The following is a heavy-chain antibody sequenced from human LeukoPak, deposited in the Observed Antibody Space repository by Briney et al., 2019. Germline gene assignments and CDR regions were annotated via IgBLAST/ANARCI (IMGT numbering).Heavy chain of an antibody. CDR2: IYYSGST. V-gene: IGHV4-59*01. J-gene: IGHJ4*02. D-gene: IGHD6-13*01. CDR3: ARVSPWSSSWYYFDY. Sequence: SETLSLTCTVSGGSISSYYWSWIRQPPGKGLEWIGYIYYSGSTNYNPSLKSRVTISVDTSKNQFSLKLSSVTAADTAVYYCARVSPWSSSWYYFDYWGQGTLVTVS. CDR1: GGSISSYY.